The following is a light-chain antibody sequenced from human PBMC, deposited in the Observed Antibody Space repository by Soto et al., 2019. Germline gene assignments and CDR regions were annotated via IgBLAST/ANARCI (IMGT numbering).Light chain of an antibody. CDR3: SSSAASNNLGV. J-gene: IGLJ2*01. CDR2: EVS. V-gene: IGLV2-8*01. Sequence: QSALTQPPSASGSPGQSVTISCIGTSSDVGGYNYVSWYQQHPGKAPKLMIYEVSKRPSGVPDRFSGSKSGNTASLTVSGLQAEDEADYYCSSSAASNNLGVFGGGTKVTVL. CDR1: SSDVGGYNY.